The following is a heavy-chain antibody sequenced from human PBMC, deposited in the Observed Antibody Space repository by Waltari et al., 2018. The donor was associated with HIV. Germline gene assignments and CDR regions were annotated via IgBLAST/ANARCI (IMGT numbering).Heavy chain of an antibody. J-gene: IGHJ6*02. D-gene: IGHD3-10*01. CDR3: ARDLGSGRRINYGMDV. CDR2: MNREGSST. V-gene: IGHV3-74*01. Sequence: EVQLVESGGGLVQPGGSLRLSCAASGFTFSSYWMHWVRQAPGKGLVWVSRMNREGSSTSYADSGKGRFTISRDNAKNTLYLQMNSLRAEDTAVYYCARDLGSGRRINYGMDVWGQGTTVTVSS. CDR1: GFTFSSYW.